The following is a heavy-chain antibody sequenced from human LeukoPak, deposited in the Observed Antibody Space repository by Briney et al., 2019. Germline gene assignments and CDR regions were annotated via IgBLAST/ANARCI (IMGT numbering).Heavy chain of an antibody. CDR1: GFTFSNYW. CDR2: INSDGSST. CDR3: TRDSDSSRYTIDY. V-gene: IGHV3-74*01. Sequence: PGGSLRLSCAASGFTFSNYWMHWVRQAPGKGLVWVSRINSDGSSTSHADSVKGRFTISRDNAKNTLYLQMNSLRTEYTAVYYCTRDSDSSRYTIDYWGQGALVTVSS. J-gene: IGHJ4*02. D-gene: IGHD3-22*01.